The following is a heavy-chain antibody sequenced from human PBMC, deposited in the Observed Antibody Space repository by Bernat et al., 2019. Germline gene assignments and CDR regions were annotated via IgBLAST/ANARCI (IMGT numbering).Heavy chain of an antibody. CDR2: TYYRYKWYN. CDR3: ARDRFSAVAGNKRSFDY. CDR1: GDSVSSNSAA. V-gene: IGHV6-1*01. D-gene: IGHD6-19*01. Sequence: QVQLQQSGPGLVKPSQTLSLTCAISGDSVSSNSAAWNWIRQSPSRGLEWLGRTYYRYKWYNDYAVSVKSRITINPDTSKNQFSLQLNSVTPEDTAVYYYARDRFSAVAGNKRSFDYWGQGTLVTVSS. J-gene: IGHJ4*02.